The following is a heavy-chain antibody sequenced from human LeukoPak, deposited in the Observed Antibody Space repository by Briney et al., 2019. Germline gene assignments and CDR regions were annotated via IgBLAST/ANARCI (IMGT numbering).Heavy chain of an antibody. D-gene: IGHD3-9*01. Sequence: PGGALRLSCAASGFTVSSSYMTWVRQAPGKGLEWVSGIDSGGSTYYADSVKGRFNISRDVSKNTVYLQMKSLRADDTAVYYCASSGVLRYFGNSWGQGTLVTVSS. CDR3: ASSGVLRYFGNS. V-gene: IGHV3-66*01. CDR1: GFTVSSSY. J-gene: IGHJ4*02. CDR2: IDSGGST.